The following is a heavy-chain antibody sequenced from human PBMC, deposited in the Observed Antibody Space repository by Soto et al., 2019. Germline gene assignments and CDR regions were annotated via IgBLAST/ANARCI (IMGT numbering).Heavy chain of an antibody. Sequence: ASVKVSCKVSGYTLTELSMQWVRQAPGKGLEWMGGFDPEDGETIYAQKFQGRVTMTEDTSTDTAYMELSSLRSEDTAVYYCATKRDCSSTSCYDPDAFDIWGQGTMVTVSS. CDR2: FDPEDGET. D-gene: IGHD2-2*01. V-gene: IGHV1-24*01. CDR3: ATKRDCSSTSCYDPDAFDI. J-gene: IGHJ3*02. CDR1: GYTLTELS.